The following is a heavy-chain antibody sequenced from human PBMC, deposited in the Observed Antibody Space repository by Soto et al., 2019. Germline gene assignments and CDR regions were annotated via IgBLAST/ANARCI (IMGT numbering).Heavy chain of an antibody. CDR2: ITNTGGDT. V-gene: IGHV3-23*01. CDR1: GFTFSSNA. D-gene: IGHD3-10*01. Sequence: GGSLRLCCAASGFTFSSNAMTWVRRSPGKGLEWVSVITNTGGDTLYADSVKGRFTMSRDNSKSILYLQMNSLRAEDTAIYYCARASGESYPGSRVFDSWGQGTRVTVSS. CDR3: ARASGESYPGSRVFDS. J-gene: IGHJ4*02.